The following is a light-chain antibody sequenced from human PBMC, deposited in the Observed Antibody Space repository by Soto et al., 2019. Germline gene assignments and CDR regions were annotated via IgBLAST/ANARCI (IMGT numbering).Light chain of an antibody. CDR2: EGS. J-gene: IGLJ1*01. V-gene: IGLV2-23*01. Sequence: QSALTQPASVSGSPGQSITISCTGTSSEIGGYNLVSWYQQHPGKAPKLMIYEGSKRPSGVSNLFSGSKSGNTASLTISGLQAEDEADYYCCSYAGSSTPLYVFGTGTKVTVL. CDR3: CSYAGSSTPLYV. CDR1: SSEIGGYNL.